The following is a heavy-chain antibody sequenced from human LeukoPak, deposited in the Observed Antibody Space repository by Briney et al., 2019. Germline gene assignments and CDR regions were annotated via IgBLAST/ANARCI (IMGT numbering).Heavy chain of an antibody. Sequence: SETLSLTCTVSGGSISSSSYYWGWIRQPPGKGLEWIGTIYYSGNTYYNPSLKSRVSISLDTSKNQFSLKLSSVTAADTAVYYCARQAVAGNGFDYWGQGTLVTVSS. CDR1: GGSISSSSYY. J-gene: IGHJ4*02. CDR2: IYYSGNT. V-gene: IGHV4-39*01. D-gene: IGHD6-19*01. CDR3: ARQAVAGNGFDY.